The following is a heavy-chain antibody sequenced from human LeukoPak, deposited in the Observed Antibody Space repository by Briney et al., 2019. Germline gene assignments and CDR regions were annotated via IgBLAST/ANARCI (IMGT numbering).Heavy chain of an antibody. CDR3: ASRRAVTFDY. V-gene: IGHV3-48*03. CDR1: GFTFSSYE. D-gene: IGHD6-19*01. J-gene: IGHJ4*02. CDR2: ISSSGSTI. Sequence: GGSLRLSCAASGFTFSSYEMYWVRQAPGKGLEWVSYISSSGSTIYYADSVKGRFTISRDNAKNSLYLQMNSLRAEDTAVYYCASRRAVTFDYWGQGTLVTVSS.